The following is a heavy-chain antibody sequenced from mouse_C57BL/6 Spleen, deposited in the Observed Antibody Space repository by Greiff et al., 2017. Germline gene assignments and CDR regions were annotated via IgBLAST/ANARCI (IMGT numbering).Heavy chain of an antibody. CDR2: ISGGGGST. CDR1: GFTFSSYT. V-gene: IGHV5-9*01. Sequence: EVKVLESGGGLVKPGGSLKLSCAASGFTFSSYTMSWVRQTPEKRLEWVATISGGGGSTYYPDSVKGRFTISRDNAKNTLYLQLSSLRSEDTALYYWARPLGSSWLAYWGQGTLVTVSA. D-gene: IGHD4-1*01. J-gene: IGHJ3*01. CDR3: ARPLGSSWLAY.